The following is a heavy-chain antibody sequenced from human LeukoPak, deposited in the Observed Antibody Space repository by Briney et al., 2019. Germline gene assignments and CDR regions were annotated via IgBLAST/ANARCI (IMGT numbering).Heavy chain of an antibody. J-gene: IGHJ4*02. Sequence: GGSLRLSCAASGFTFSNYAMSWVRQAPGKGLEWVSAVSGRDDSTYYADSVKGRFTISRDTSKNTLYLQMNSLRAEDTAVCYCAKWGDYDILTGYYDPDYWGQGTLVTVSS. CDR2: VSGRDDST. CDR1: GFTFSNYA. CDR3: AKWGDYDILTGYYDPDY. D-gene: IGHD3-9*01. V-gene: IGHV3-23*01.